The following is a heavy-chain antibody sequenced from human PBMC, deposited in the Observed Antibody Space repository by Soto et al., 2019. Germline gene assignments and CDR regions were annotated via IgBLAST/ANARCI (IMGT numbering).Heavy chain of an antibody. CDR1: GYTFTSYA. J-gene: IGHJ4*02. CDR3: ARGYSSSWYWAQDYFDY. D-gene: IGHD6-13*01. CDR2: INAGNGNT. Sequence: ASVKVSCKASGYTFTSYAMHWVRQAPGQRLEWMGWINAGNGNTKYSQKFQGRVTITRDTSASTAYMELSSLRSEDTAVYYCARGYSSSWYWAQDYFDYWGQGTLVTVSS. V-gene: IGHV1-3*01.